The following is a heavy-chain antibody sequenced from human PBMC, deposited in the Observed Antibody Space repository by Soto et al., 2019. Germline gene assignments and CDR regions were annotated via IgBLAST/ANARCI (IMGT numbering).Heavy chain of an antibody. Sequence: QVQLVQSGAEVKKPGASVKVSCKASGYTFTGYYMHWVRQAPGQGLEWMGWINPNSGGTNYAQKFQGWVTMTRDTSISTAYMELSRLRSDDTAVYYCARSLLGVPAANENWFDPWGQGTLVTVSS. J-gene: IGHJ5*02. CDR3: ARSLLGVPAANENWFDP. CDR2: INPNSGGT. CDR1: GYTFTGYY. V-gene: IGHV1-2*04. D-gene: IGHD2-2*01.